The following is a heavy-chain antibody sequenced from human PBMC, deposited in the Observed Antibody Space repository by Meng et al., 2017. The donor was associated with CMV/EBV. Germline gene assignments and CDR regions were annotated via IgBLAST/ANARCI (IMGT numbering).Heavy chain of an antibody. CDR2: IYYSGST. D-gene: IGHD6-13*01. CDR1: GGSTSSYY. V-gene: IGHV4-59*01. J-gene: IGHJ4*02. Sequence: SETLSLTCTVSGGSTSSYYWSWIRQPPGKGLEWIGYIYYSGSTNYNPSLKSRVTISVDTSKNQFSLKLSAVTAADTAVYYCASSQQLAEKHFDYWGQGTLVTVSS. CDR3: ASSQQLAEKHFDY.